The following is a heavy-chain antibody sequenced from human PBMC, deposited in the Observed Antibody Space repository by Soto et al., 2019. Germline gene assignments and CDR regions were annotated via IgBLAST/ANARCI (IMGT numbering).Heavy chain of an antibody. V-gene: IGHV3-21*01. CDR1: GFTFSTYN. CDR3: ARDFGGILRFGES. Sequence: DVQLVESGGGLVKPGGSRRLSCAASGFTFSTYNMNWVRQAPGKGLEWVSSIPSSTSYIFYADSVKGRFTISRDNAKNSLYLQMNSLRAEDTAVYYCARDFGGILRFGESWGQGTLVTVSS. D-gene: IGHD3-10*01. CDR2: IPSSTSYI. J-gene: IGHJ5*02.